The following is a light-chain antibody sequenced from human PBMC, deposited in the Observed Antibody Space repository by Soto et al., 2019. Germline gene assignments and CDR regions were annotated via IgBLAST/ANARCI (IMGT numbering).Light chain of an antibody. CDR2: GAF. J-gene: IGKJ3*01. CDR1: NVISGY. CDR3: QQARTFARS. V-gene: IGKV1-12*01. Sequence: IPMTQSPSSVSASVGDRFTITCRTSNVISGYFPWCQQKPGKAPNLQIPGAFALPSGVPSRFSGRGSGTVFTLTISSLQLGDFATYYCQQARTFARSFRPGTSVDI.